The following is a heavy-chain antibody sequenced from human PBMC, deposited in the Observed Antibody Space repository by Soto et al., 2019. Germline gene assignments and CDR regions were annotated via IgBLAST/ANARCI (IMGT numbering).Heavy chain of an antibody. J-gene: IGHJ6*02. V-gene: IGHV3-23*01. Sequence: EVQLLESGGDLVQPGESLRLSCAASGITFSSYAMTWVRQAPGKGLEWVSAISSSGGSTYYGDSVKGRFTISRDNSKNTLYLQMNGLRAEDTAVYYCAKHPPIEYRSLGYGMDVWGRGTTVTVSS. D-gene: IGHD3-16*01. CDR2: ISSSGGST. CDR3: AKHPPIEYRSLGYGMDV. CDR1: GITFSSYA.